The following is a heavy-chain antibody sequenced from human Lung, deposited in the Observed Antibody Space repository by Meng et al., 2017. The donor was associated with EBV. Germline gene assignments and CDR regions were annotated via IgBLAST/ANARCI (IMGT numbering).Heavy chain of an antibody. V-gene: IGHV4-34*01. D-gene: IGHD4-11*01. CDR3: AATVNDGYFDY. Sequence: QLELWDGGLVRPSYTLALTCSVYGGSFRCYHWSCIRQPPGKGLEWIGEINHSGSTNYNPSLKSRVTISVDTSKNQFSLKLSSVTAAETAVYYCAATVNDGYFDYWGQGTLVTVSS. CDR2: INHSGST. CDR1: GGSFRCYH. J-gene: IGHJ4*02.